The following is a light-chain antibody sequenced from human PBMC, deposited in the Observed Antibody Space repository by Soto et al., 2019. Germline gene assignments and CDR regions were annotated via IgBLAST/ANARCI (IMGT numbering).Light chain of an antibody. CDR2: DAA. CDR1: QSVGTS. V-gene: IGKV3-11*01. CDR3: HHRSSWPRS. Sequence: DIVLTHSPATLSLSPGDRATLSCRASQSVGTSLAWYKQQPGQAPRLLIHDAAYRASGIPERFRGSGSGTAFSLSVSSLEPDDLAVYYCHHRSSWPRSFGRGTKVEV. J-gene: IGKJ1*01.